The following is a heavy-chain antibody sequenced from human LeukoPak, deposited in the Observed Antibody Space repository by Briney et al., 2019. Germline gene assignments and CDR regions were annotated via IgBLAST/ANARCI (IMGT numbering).Heavy chain of an antibody. Sequence: ASVKVSCKASGYTFTSYAMHWVRQAPGQRLEWMGWINAGNGNTKYSQKFQGRVTITRDTSASTAYMELSSLRSEDTAVYYCAREERIVGWFGESCWGQGTLVTVSS. CDR2: INAGNGNT. CDR1: GYTFTSYA. V-gene: IGHV1-3*01. J-gene: IGHJ4*02. D-gene: IGHD3-10*01. CDR3: AREERIVGWFGESC.